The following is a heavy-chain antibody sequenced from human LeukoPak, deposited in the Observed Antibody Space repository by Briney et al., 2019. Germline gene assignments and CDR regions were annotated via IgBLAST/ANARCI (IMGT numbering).Heavy chain of an antibody. Sequence: GGSLRLSCAASGFTVSRDYMNWVRQAPGKGLEWVSVIYSGGSTTYADSVKGRSAISRDESGTTVFLQMNSLKDEDTGIYYCARGSLEDLSDWGQGTLVTVSS. D-gene: IGHD1-1*01. J-gene: IGHJ4*02. CDR3: ARGSLEDLSD. CDR2: IYSGGST. CDR1: GFTVSRDY. V-gene: IGHV3-66*01.